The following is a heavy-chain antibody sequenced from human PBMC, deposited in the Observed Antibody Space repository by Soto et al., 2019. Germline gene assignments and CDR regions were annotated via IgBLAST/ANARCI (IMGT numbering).Heavy chain of an antibody. V-gene: IGHV4-59*08. CDR2: THHSGYI. J-gene: IGHJ4*02. CDR3: ARHAVEGQLVLVFDY. D-gene: IGHD6-13*01. CDR1: SAPITKYY. Sequence: SETLSLTCTVSSAPITKYYWGWVRQAPGRGLEWIGFTHHSGYISYSPSLKSRVTMSVDPSKNQFSLKLSSVTAADTAVYYCARHAVEGQLVLVFDYWGQGTLVTVSS.